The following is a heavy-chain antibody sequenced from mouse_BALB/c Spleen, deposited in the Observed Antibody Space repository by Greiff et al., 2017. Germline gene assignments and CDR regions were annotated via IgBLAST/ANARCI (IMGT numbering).Heavy chain of an antibody. Sequence: DVQLQESGAELVRPGALVKLSCKASGFNIKDYYMHWVKQRPEQGLEWIGWIDPENGNTIYDPKFQGKASITADTSSNTAYLQLSSLTSEDTAVYYCARKREYGNYWFAYWGQGTLVTVSA. CDR3: ARKREYGNYWFAY. J-gene: IGHJ3*01. V-gene: IGHV14-1*02. D-gene: IGHD2-10*02. CDR2: IDPENGNT. CDR1: GFNIKDYY.